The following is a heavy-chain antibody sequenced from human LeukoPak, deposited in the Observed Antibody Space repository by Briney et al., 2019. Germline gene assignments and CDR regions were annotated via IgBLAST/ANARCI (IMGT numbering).Heavy chain of an antibody. V-gene: IGHV3-23*01. CDR2: INPSGGDT. D-gene: IGHD2-15*01. CDR3: ARVYCSGGSCYPPTYYFDY. Sequence: GGSLRLSCAVSGFTFSNYAMTWVRQAPGKGLEWVSVINPSGGDTFYADSVQGRSTISRNNSKNTLYLQMNSLRAEDTAVYYCARVYCSGGSCYPPTYYFDYWGQGTLVTVSS. CDR1: GFTFSNYA. J-gene: IGHJ4*02.